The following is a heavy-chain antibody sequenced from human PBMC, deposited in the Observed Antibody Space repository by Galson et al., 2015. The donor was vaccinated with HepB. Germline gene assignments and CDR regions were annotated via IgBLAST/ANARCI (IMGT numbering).Heavy chain of an antibody. Sequence: SLRPSCAASGFTFSSYAMHWVRQAPGKGLEWVAVISYDGSNKYYADSVKGRFTISRDNSKNTLYLQMNSLRAEDTAVYYCARADSSGWSRGGRFDYWGQGTLVTVSS. V-gene: IGHV3-30*04. CDR1: GFTFSSYA. CDR3: ARADSSGWSRGGRFDY. CDR2: ISYDGSNK. J-gene: IGHJ4*02. D-gene: IGHD6-19*01.